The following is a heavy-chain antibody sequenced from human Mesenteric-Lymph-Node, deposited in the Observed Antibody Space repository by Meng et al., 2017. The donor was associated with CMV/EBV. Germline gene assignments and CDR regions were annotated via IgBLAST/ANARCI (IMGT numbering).Heavy chain of an antibody. J-gene: IGHJ4*02. Sequence: FAFSTYAMNWVRQAPGKGLEWVAYIFSDSNYIYYADSVKGRFTISRDNSKNSLYLHMSSLRVEDTAIYYCASDDYYGSGMYVGGIDYWGQGTLVTVSS. V-gene: IGHV3-21*06. CDR2: IFSDSNYI. D-gene: IGHD3-10*01. CDR3: ASDDYYGSGMYVGGIDY. CDR1: FAFSTYA.